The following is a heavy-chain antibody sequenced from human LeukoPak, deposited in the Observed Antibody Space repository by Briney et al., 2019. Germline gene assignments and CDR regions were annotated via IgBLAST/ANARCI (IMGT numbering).Heavy chain of an antibody. D-gene: IGHD6-19*01. CDR2: IYYSGST. J-gene: IGHJ4*02. CDR1: GGSISISSYY. V-gene: IGHV4-39*01. Sequence: SETLSLTCTVSGGSISISSYYWGWIRQPPGKGLEWIGSIYYSGSTYYNPSLKSRVTISVDTSKNQFSLKLSSVTAADTAVYYCARGEAVAGTPFDYWGQGTLVTVSS. CDR3: ARGEAVAGTPFDY.